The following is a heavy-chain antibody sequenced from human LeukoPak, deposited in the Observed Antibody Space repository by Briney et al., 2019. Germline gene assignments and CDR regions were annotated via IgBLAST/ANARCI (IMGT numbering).Heavy chain of an antibody. V-gene: IGHV1-8*01. Sequence: ASVKVSCKASGYTFTSYDINWVRQATGQGLEWMGIINPSGGSTSYAQKFQGRVTMTRNTSISTAYMDVSSLRPEETAVYYGARRAEGSRRYWNGADYYYMDFWGKGTTIIVSS. CDR3: ARRAEGSRRYWNGADYYYMDF. D-gene: IGHD1-1*01. CDR2: INPSGGST. CDR1: GYTFTSYD. J-gene: IGHJ6*03.